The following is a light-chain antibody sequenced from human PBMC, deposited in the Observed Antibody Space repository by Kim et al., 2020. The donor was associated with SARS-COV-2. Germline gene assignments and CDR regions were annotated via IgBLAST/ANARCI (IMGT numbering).Light chain of an antibody. CDR2: AIN. J-gene: IGLJ2*01. V-gene: IGLV1-44*01. CDR3: AAWDDSLNAVV. CDR1: SSNIGSNT. Sequence: ELTQPPSASGTPGQRVAISCSGSSSNIGSNTVNWYQLLPGTAPKLLIYAINQRPSGVPDRFSGSKSGTSASLAISGLQSEDEADYYCAAWDDSLNAVVFGGGTQLTVL.